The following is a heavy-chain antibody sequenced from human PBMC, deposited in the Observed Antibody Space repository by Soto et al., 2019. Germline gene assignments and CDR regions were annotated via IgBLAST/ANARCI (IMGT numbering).Heavy chain of an antibody. CDR1: GGSISSYY. V-gene: IGHV4-59*01. CDR3: ARVGYYGSGSYLTEAHDAFDI. D-gene: IGHD3-10*01. J-gene: IGHJ3*02. Sequence: SETLSLTCTVSGGSISSYYWSWIRQPPGKGLEWIGYIYYSGSTNYNPSLKSRVTISVDTSKNQFSMKLSSVTAADTAVYYCARVGYYGSGSYLTEAHDAFDIWGQGTMVTVSS. CDR2: IYYSGST.